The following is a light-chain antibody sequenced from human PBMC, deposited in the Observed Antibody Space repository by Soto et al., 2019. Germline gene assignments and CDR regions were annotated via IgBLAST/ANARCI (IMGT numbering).Light chain of an antibody. CDR2: GAS. Sequence: EIVLTQSPGTLSLSPGERATLSCRASQSVSSNYLAWYQQKSGQAPRLLIYGASSRATGFPDRFSGSGSGTDFTLTISRLEPEDFAVYYCQQYGGSPRTFGQGTKVDIK. V-gene: IGKV3-20*01. J-gene: IGKJ1*01. CDR3: QQYGGSPRT. CDR1: QSVSSNY.